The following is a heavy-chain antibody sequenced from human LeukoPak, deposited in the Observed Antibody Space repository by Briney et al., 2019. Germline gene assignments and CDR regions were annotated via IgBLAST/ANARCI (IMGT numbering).Heavy chain of an antibody. J-gene: IGHJ4*02. V-gene: IGHV3-23*01. D-gene: IGHD4-23*01. Sequence: GGSLRLSCGASGFTFSSYAMSWVRQAPGKGLEWVSAISGSGGSTYYADSVKGRFTISRDNSKNTLYLQTNSLRAEDTAVYYCAKPPRGGNHYWGQGTLVTVSS. CDR1: GFTFSSYA. CDR2: ISGSGGST. CDR3: AKPPRGGNHY.